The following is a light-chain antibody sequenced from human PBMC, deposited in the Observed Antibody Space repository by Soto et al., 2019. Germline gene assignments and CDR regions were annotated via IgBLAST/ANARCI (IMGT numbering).Light chain of an antibody. CDR2: ATS. CDR1: QATSNY. V-gene: IGKV1-16*01. CDR3: QQYHSLPFT. Sequence: DILMTQSPSSLSASVGDRVTINCRASQATSNYVAWFQQKPGEAPKSLMFATSTLQSGVPSRFRGSGSQTDFTLTITNLQPEDFATYFCQQYHSLPFTFGPGTTVHFK. J-gene: IGKJ3*01.